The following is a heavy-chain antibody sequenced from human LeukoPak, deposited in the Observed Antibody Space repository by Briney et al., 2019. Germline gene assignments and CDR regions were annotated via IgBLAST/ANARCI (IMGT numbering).Heavy chain of an antibody. Sequence: GGSLRLSCEASGFTFSSYSMNWVRQAPGKGLEWISYISTSTTTIYYADSVKGRFTISRDNAKNSLYLQMNSLRAEDTALYYCARGSSIAAAAGYYYYMDVWGKGTTVTVSS. CDR1: GFTFSSYS. CDR2: ISTSTTTI. CDR3: ARGSSIAAAAGYYYYMDV. V-gene: IGHV3-48*04. D-gene: IGHD6-13*01. J-gene: IGHJ6*03.